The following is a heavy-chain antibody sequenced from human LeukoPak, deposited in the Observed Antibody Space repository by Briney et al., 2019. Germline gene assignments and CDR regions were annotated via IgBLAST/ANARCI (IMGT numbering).Heavy chain of an antibody. CDR2: ISGSGGST. CDR3: ARLHYDFVWGIFDY. V-gene: IGHV3-23*01. J-gene: IGHJ4*02. D-gene: IGHD3-16*01. Sequence: GGSLRLSCAASGFTFSNYAMSWVRQAPGKGLEWVSTISGSGGSTFYAASVKGRFTISRDNAKNSLYLQMNSLRAEDTAVYYCARLHYDFVWGIFDYWGQGTLVTVSS. CDR1: GFTFSNYA.